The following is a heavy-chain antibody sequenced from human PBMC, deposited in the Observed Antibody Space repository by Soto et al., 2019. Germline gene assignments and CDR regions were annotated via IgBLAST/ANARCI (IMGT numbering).Heavy chain of an antibody. CDR1: GFTFSSYS. V-gene: IGHV3-21*01. D-gene: IGHD3-16*02. J-gene: IGHJ3*02. Sequence: GGSLRLSCVASGFTFSSYSMNWVRQAPGKGLEWVSSISSSSSYIYYADSVKGRFTISRDNAKNSLYLQMNSLRAEDTAVYYCAGDYVWGSYRQTPPSDAFDIWGQGTMVTVSS. CDR3: AGDYVWGSYRQTPPSDAFDI. CDR2: ISSSSSYI.